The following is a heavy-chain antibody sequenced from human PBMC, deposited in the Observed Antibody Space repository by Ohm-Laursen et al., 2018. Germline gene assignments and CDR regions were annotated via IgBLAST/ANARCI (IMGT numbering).Heavy chain of an antibody. Sequence: TLSLTCTVSGGSISSYYWSWIRQPPGKGLEYISWIHYSGNTNYSPSLRSRVTISVDTSKNQISLSLRSVTAADTAIYYCAGNRLGSSFDNWGPGTVVTVSS. CDR2: IHYSGNT. V-gene: IGHV4-59*08. CDR1: GGSISSYY. D-gene: IGHD1-26*01. J-gene: IGHJ4*02. CDR3: AGNRLGSSFDN.